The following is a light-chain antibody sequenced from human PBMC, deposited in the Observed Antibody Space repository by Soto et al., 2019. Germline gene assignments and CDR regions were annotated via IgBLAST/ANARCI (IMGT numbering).Light chain of an antibody. CDR3: QQSYSTPFT. CDR1: QSINSY. J-gene: IGKJ3*01. V-gene: IGKV1-39*01. CDR2: AAS. Sequence: DIQMTQSPSSLSASVGDRVTITCRASQSINSYLNWYQQKPGKAPQLLIYAASNLQSGVPSRFSGSGSGTDFTLTITSLQPEDFATYYCQQSYSTPFTFGPGTKVDIK.